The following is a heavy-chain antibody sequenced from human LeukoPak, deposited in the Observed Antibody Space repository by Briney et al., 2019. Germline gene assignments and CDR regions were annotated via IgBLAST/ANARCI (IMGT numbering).Heavy chain of an antibody. Sequence: GGSLRLSCAASGFTFNTYTMNWVRQAPGKGLEWVSYISGSSGIIDYADSVRGRFTISRDNAKNSLYLQMNSLRDEDTAVYYCAREGIHGYSYGLFDYWGQGTLVTVSS. D-gene: IGHD5-18*01. CDR1: GFTFNTYT. CDR2: ISGSSGII. V-gene: IGHV3-48*02. CDR3: AREGIHGYSYGLFDY. J-gene: IGHJ4*02.